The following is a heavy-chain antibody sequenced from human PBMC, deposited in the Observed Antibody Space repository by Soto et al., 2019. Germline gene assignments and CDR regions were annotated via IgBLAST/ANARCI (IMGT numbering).Heavy chain of an antibody. CDR3: ARGPGGPDGPGDY. CDR2: INAGNGNT. D-gene: IGHD2-15*01. J-gene: IGHJ4*02. Sequence: QVQLEQSGAEVKKPGASVKVSCKASGYTFTSYAMHWVRQAPGQRLEWMGWINAGNGNTKYSQKFQGRVTITRDTSTSTAYMELSSLRSEDTAVYYCARGPGGPDGPGDYWGQGTLVTVSS. V-gene: IGHV1-3*01. CDR1: GYTFTSYA.